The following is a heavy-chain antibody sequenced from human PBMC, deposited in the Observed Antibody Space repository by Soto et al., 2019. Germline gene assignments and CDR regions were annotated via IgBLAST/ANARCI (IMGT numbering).Heavy chain of an antibody. Sequence: EVQLLESGGGLVQPGGSLRLSCAVSGFSFSTYAMSWVRQAPGKGLEWVSGISAGGGNTYYADSVRGRFTISRDNSKDTLYLQITSLRAKDTAFYYCAKHAEYQLVSWFDPWGQGTLVTVSS. J-gene: IGHJ5*02. V-gene: IGHV3-23*01. D-gene: IGHD2-2*01. CDR3: AKHAEYQLVSWFDP. CDR1: GFSFSTYA. CDR2: ISAGGGNT.